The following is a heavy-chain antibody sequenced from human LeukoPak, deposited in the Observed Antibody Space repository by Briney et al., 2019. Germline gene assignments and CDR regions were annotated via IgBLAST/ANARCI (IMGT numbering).Heavy chain of an antibody. CDR1: GYTFTSYD. J-gene: IGHJ4*02. CDR3: ARTLYYDFWSGQHKYYFDY. V-gene: IGHV1-18*01. Sequence: ASVKVSCKASGYTFTSYDINWVRQAPGQGLEWMGWISAYNGNTNYAQKLQGRVTMTTDTSTSTAYMELRSLRSDDTAVYYCARTLYYDFWSGQHKYYFDYWGQGTLVTVSS. D-gene: IGHD3-3*01. CDR2: ISAYNGNT.